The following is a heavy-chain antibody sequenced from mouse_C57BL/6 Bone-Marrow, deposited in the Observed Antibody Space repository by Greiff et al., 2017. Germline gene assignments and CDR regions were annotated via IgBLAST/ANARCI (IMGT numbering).Heavy chain of an antibody. CDR3: AAAYYSNYWGYFDV. D-gene: IGHD2-5*01. CDR2: IYPGSGST. V-gene: IGHV1-55*01. J-gene: IGHJ1*03. CDR1: GYTFTSYW. Sequence: QVQLQQPGAELVKPGASVKMSCKASGYTFTSYWLTWVKQRPGQGLEWIGDIYPGSGSTNYNEKFKSKATLTVDTSSSTAYMQLSSLTSEDSAVYYCAAAYYSNYWGYFDVWGTGTTVTVSS.